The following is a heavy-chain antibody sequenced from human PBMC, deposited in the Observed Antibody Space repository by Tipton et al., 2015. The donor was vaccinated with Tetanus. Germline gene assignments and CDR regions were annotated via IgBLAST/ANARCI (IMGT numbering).Heavy chain of an antibody. CDR1: GGSISSYY. D-gene: IGHD5-18*01. V-gene: IGHV4-59*01. J-gene: IGHJ6*02. Sequence: GLVKPSETLSLTCTVSGGSISSYYWSWIRQPPGKGLEWIGYIYYSGSTNYNPSLKSRVTISVDTSKNQFSLKLSSVTAADTAVYYCARVSIGYSFPMDVWGQGTTVTVSS. CDR3: ARVSIGYSFPMDV. CDR2: IYYSGST.